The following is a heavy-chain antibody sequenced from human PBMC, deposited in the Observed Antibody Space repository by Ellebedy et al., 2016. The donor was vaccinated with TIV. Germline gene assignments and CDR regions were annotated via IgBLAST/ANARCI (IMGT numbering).Heavy chain of an antibody. D-gene: IGHD3-10*01. CDR3: ARAEEVRGVINFCGMDV. CDR2: IYSGGST. J-gene: IGHJ6*02. CDR1: GFTVSSNY. V-gene: IGHV3-53*01. Sequence: GGSLRLSXAASGFTVSSNYMSWVRQAPGKGLEWVSVIYSGGSTYYADSVKGRFTISRDNSKNTLYLQMNSLRAEDTAVYYCARAEEVRGVINFCGMDVWGQGTTVTVSS.